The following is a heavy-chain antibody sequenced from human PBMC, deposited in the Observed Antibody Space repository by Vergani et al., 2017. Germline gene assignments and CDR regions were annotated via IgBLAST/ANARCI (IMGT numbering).Heavy chain of an antibody. CDR3: AKWFGYCSSTSCYSQDAFDI. CDR2: ISGSGGST. J-gene: IGHJ3*02. Sequence: EVQLLESGGGLVQPGGSLRLSCAASGFTFSSYAMSWVRQAPGKGLEWVSAISGSGGSTYYADSVKGRFTISRDNSKNTLYLQMNSLRAEDTAVYYCAKWFGYCSSTSCYSQDAFDIWGQGTMVTVSS. V-gene: IGHV3-23*01. CDR1: GFTFSSYA. D-gene: IGHD2-2*02.